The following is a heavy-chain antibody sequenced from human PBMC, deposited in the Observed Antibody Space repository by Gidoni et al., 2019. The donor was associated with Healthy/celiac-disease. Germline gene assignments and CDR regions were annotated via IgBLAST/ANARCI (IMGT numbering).Heavy chain of an antibody. CDR1: GGSFSGYY. CDR3: AGYSSGWFLDY. D-gene: IGHD6-19*01. V-gene: IGHV4-34*01. CDR2: INHSGST. Sequence: QVQLQQWGAGLLKPSETLSLTCAVSGGSFSGYYWSWIRQPPGKGLEWIGEINHSGSTNYNPSLKSRVTISVDTSKNQFSLKLSSVTAADTAVYYCAGYSSGWFLDYWGQGTLVTVSS. J-gene: IGHJ4*02.